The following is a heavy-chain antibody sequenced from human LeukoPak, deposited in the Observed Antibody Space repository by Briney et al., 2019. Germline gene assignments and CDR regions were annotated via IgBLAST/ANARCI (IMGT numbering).Heavy chain of an antibody. CDR3: ARTNEIADSGYDSVRAEQYYFDY. D-gene: IGHD5-12*01. V-gene: IGHV1-69*13. J-gene: IGHJ4*02. CDR1: GGTFNSYA. Sequence: SVKVSCKASGGTFNSYAISWVRQAPGQGLEWMGGIIPIFGTANYAQKFQGRVTITADESTSTAYMELSSLRSEDTAVYYCARTNEIADSGYDSVRAEQYYFDYWGQGTLVTVSS. CDR2: IIPIFGTA.